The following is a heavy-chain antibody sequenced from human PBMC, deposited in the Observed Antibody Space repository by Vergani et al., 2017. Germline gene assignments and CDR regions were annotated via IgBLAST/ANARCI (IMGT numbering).Heavy chain of an antibody. CDR1: GFTFSNAW. Sequence: EVQLVESGGGLVKPGGSLRLSCAASGFTFSNAWMSWVRQAPGKGLEWVGRIKSKTDGGTTDYAAPVKGRFTISRDDSKNTLYLQMNSLRAEDTAVYYCARDWDTAMPPTDVWGQGTTVTVSS. J-gene: IGHJ6*02. CDR3: ARDWDTAMPPTDV. CDR2: IKSKTDGGTT. D-gene: IGHD5-18*01. V-gene: IGHV3-15*01.